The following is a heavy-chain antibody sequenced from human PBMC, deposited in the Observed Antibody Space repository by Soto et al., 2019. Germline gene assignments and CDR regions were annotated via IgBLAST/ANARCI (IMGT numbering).Heavy chain of an antibody. V-gene: IGHV3-30*18. Sequence: QVQLVESGGGVVQPGRSLRLSYAASGFTFSSYGMHWVRQAPGKGLEWVAVISYDGSNKYYADSVKGRFTISRDNSKNTLYLQMNSLRAEDTAVYYCAKDKTGTTFYYGMDVWGQGTTVTVSS. CDR1: GFTFSSYG. J-gene: IGHJ6*02. CDR3: AKDKTGTTFYYGMDV. CDR2: ISYDGSNK. D-gene: IGHD1-7*01.